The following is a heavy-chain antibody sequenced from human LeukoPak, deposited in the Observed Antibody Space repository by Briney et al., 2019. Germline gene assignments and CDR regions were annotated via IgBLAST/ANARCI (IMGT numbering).Heavy chain of an antibody. V-gene: IGHV3-23*01. D-gene: IGHD6-6*01. CDR1: GITLSNYG. J-gene: IGHJ5*02. CDR3: AKDRGIAARPGNWFDP. Sequence: GGSLRLSCAVSGITLSNYGMSWVRQAPGKGLEWVAGISDSGGRTKYADPVKGRFTISRDNPKNTLYLQMNSLRPEDTAVYYCAKDRGIAARPGNWFDPWGQGTLVTVSS. CDR2: ISDSGGRT.